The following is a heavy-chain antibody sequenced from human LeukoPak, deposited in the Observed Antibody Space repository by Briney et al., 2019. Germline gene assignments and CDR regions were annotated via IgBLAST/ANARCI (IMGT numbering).Heavy chain of an antibody. D-gene: IGHD3-3*01. J-gene: IGHJ4*02. CDR1: GYTFTSYG. V-gene: IGHV1-18*01. Sequence: GASVKVSCKASGYTFTSYGISWVRQAPGQGLEWMGWISAYNGNTNYAQKLQGRVTMTTDTSTSTAYMELRSLRSDDTAVYYRARVGTIFGVVIIPTTSPFDYWGQGTLVTVSS. CDR2: ISAYNGNT. CDR3: ARVGTIFGVVIIPTTSPFDY.